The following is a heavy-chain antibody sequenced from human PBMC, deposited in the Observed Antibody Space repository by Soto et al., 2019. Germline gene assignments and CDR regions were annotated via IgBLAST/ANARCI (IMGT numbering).Heavy chain of an antibody. CDR3: VREIASRV. CDR2: INKDGSEK. Sequence: EVQVVESGGGLVQPGGSLRLSCAASGFTFTSYWMTWVRQAPGRGLEWVANINKDGSEKSYVDSVKGRFTISRDNAKSSLYLQMNSLRADDTTVYYRVREIASRVWGKGTTVIVSS. J-gene: IGHJ6*04. CDR1: GFTFTSYW. V-gene: IGHV3-7*01. D-gene: IGHD2-21*01.